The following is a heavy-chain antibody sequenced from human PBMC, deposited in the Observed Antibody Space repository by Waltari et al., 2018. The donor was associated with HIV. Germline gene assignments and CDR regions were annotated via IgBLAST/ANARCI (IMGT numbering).Heavy chain of an antibody. CDR3: ARTPYDTSGYCFDY. Sequence: QVQLVESGGGVVQPGRSLRLSCAASGFPFSSYGMPWVRQAPGKGLEWLAVVWYDGKNKYYADSVKGRFTVSRDNSKNTLFLQMNSLRVDDTAVYYCARTPYDTSGYCFDYWGQGTLVTVSS. J-gene: IGHJ4*02. CDR1: GFPFSSYG. D-gene: IGHD3-22*01. CDR2: VWYDGKNK. V-gene: IGHV3-33*01.